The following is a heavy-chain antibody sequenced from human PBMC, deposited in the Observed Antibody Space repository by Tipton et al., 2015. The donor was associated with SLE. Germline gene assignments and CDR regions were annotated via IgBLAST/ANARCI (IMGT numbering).Heavy chain of an antibody. J-gene: IGHJ4*02. Sequence: LRLSCAASGFTFSNAWMSWVRQAPGKGLEWIGSIYYSGSTYYNSSLKSRVTISVDTSKNQFSLKLSSVTAADTAVYYCARGWALGLFDYWGQGTLVTVSS. CDR2: IYYSGST. CDR1: GFTFSNAW. D-gene: IGHD7-27*01. CDR3: ARGWALGLFDY. V-gene: IGHV4-38-2*01.